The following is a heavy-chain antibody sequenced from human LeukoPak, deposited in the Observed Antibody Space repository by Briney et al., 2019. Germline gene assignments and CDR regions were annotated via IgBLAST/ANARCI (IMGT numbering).Heavy chain of an antibody. CDR3: ARDRIGYSYVMIDY. J-gene: IGHJ4*02. Sequence: GASVKVSCKASGYTFTSYFMHWGRQAPGQGLEWVGIINPSGGSTSYAQKFQGRVTMTRDMSTSTVYMELSSLRSEDTTVYYGARDRIGYSYVMIDYWGQGTLVTVSS. V-gene: IGHV1-46*01. CDR1: GYTFTSYF. D-gene: IGHD5-18*01. CDR2: INPSGGST.